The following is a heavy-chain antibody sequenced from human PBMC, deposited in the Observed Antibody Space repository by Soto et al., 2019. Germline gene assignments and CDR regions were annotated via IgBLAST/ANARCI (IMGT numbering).Heavy chain of an antibody. Sequence: PSETLSLTCTVSGGSISSYYWSWIRQPPGKGLEWIAYIYYTGSTNYNPSLKSRVTLSADTSKNQFSLKLISVTAADTAMYYCARVDSRGSYFDYWGQGIRVTVAS. CDR3: ARVDSRGSYFDY. CDR1: GGSISSYY. CDR2: IYYTGST. D-gene: IGHD3-22*01. V-gene: IGHV4-59*01. J-gene: IGHJ4*02.